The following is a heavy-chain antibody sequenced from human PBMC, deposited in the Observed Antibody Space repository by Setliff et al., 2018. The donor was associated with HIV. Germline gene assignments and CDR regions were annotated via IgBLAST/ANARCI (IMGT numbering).Heavy chain of an antibody. D-gene: IGHD2-21*01. Sequence: SETLSLTCSVSSGSISSNTYYWSWIRQPPGRGLEWIASVFHIGSTYHNPSLKSRVSISIDTSKTQVSLKLRSVTAADTAVYYCARLGIANAPDDYWGQGTLVTVSS. CDR3: ARLGIANAPDDY. CDR2: VFHIGST. J-gene: IGHJ4*02. V-gene: IGHV4-39*01. CDR1: SGSISSNTYY.